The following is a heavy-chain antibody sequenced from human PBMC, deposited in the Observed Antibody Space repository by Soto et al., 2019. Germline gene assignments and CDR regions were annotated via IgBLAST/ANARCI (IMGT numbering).Heavy chain of an antibody. J-gene: IGHJ5*02. D-gene: IGHD6-6*01. V-gene: IGHV1-18*01. CDR3: ARDHVAGRPGWFAP. Sequence: QGHLVQSGAEVKKPGTSVKVSCKASGYTFTTNGLNWVRQAPGQGLEWMGWISVYHGNTNYAPKYQGRLTMSTDTSTSTAYMELRSLGSDDTAVYYCARDHVAGRPGWFAPWGQGTLVTVSS. CDR1: GYTFTTNG. CDR2: ISVYHGNT.